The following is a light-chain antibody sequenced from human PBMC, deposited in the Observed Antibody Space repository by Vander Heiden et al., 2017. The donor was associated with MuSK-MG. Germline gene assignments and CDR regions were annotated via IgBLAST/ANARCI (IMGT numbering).Light chain of an antibody. Sequence: DIQMTQSPSSLSAFVGDRVSITCRASQSISTYLNWYQQRPGKAPKLLIYDASSLQTGVPSRFSGSGSGTDFTLTISSLQPEDFATYYCQQSDSTPRTFGPGTKVEIK. J-gene: IGKJ3*01. CDR3: QQSDSTPRT. CDR2: DAS. CDR1: QSISTY. V-gene: IGKV1-39*01.